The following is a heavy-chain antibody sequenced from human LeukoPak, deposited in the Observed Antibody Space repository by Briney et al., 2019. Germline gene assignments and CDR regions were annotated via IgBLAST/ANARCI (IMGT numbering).Heavy chain of an antibody. CDR2: INHSGST. CDR3: ARKRRFTYCYDSSGYTSAFDI. Sequence: PSETLSLTCAVYGGSFSGYYWSWIRQPPGKGLEWIGEINHSGSTNYNPSLKSQVTISVDTSKNQFSLKLSSVTAADTAVYYCARKRRFTYCYDSSGYTSAFDIWGQGTMVTVSS. V-gene: IGHV4-34*01. D-gene: IGHD3-22*01. J-gene: IGHJ3*02. CDR1: GGSFSGYY.